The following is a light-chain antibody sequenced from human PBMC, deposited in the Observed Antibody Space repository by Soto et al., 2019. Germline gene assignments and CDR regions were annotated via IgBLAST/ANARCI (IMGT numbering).Light chain of an antibody. Sequence: EIVMTQSPGTLSASPGERATLSCRASQSVSSNLAWYQQKRGQAPRLLIYGASSRATGIPDRFSGSGSGTDFTLTISRLEPEDFAVYYCQQYVSTPLTFGGGTKVDIK. CDR2: GAS. CDR3: QQYVSTPLT. CDR1: QSVSSN. J-gene: IGKJ4*01. V-gene: IGKV3-20*01.